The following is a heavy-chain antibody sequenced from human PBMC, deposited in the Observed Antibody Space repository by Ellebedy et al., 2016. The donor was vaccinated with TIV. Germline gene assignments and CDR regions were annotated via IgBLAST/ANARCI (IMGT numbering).Heavy chain of an antibody. Sequence: SETLSLTCSVSGTSLIDYHWSWIRQSPRKGLEWIGNVYHTGSTIYNPSLQRRVTISVDTSKNQFSLKLTSVTAADTAVYYCTRTVQLAFYMNVWGRGTSVTVSS. CDR3: TRTVQLAFYMNV. D-gene: IGHD3-3*02. CDR2: VYHTGST. V-gene: IGHV4-59*08. CDR1: GTSLIDYH. J-gene: IGHJ6*03.